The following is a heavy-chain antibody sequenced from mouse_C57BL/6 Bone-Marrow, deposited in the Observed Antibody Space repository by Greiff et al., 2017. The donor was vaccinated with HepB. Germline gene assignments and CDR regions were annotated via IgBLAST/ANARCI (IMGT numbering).Heavy chain of an antibody. CDR1: GFTFTDYY. Sequence: VQLQQSGPVLVKPGPSVKISCKASGFTFTDYYMHWVKQSHGKSLEWIGLVYPYNGGTSYNQKFKCKATLTVDTSSSTAYMELNSLPAEDSAVYYGARWGYYGTRDYFDYWGQGTTLTVSS. J-gene: IGHJ2*01. D-gene: IGHD1-2*01. V-gene: IGHV1-36*01. CDR2: VYPYNGGT. CDR3: ARWGYYGTRDYFDY.